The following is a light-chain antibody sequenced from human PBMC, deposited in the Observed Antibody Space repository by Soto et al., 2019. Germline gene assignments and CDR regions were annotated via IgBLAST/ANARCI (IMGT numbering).Light chain of an antibody. J-gene: IGKJ1*01. CDR2: AAS. Sequence: DIPMTQSPSSVAASVGDIVTITCRASQGISSWLAWYQQKPGKAPKLMIFAASSLQSGVPSRFSGSRSGPDCTLTISSLQPEDFATYYCQQSYSSPPTLGQGTKVDIK. V-gene: IGKV1-12*01. CDR3: QQSYSSPPT. CDR1: QGISSW.